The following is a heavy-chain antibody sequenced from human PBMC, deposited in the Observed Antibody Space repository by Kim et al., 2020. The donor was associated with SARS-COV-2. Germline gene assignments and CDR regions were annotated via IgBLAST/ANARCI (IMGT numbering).Heavy chain of an antibody. CDR2: IRQDGSEI. J-gene: IGHJ6*02. V-gene: IGHV3-7*01. CDR3: ARKVKAVAGTDYYYYGMGV. CDR1: GFTFNNYW. Sequence: GGSLRLSCAASGFTFNNYWMSWVRQAPGKGLEWVANIRQDGSEIYYVDSVKGRFTISRDNTKNSLYLQMNSLRPDDTAVYYCARKVKAVAGTDYYYYGMGVWGQGTTVTV. D-gene: IGHD6-19*01.